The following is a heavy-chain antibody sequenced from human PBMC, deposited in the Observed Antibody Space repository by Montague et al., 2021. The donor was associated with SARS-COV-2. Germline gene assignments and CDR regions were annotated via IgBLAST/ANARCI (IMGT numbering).Heavy chain of an antibody. Sequence: SETLSLTCTVSGGSIISSDHYWAWIRQPQGGALEWIGHIFYSGTTYYNLSLQSRVTISIDTSKNQFSLKVTSVVAADTAVYYCVRDGDYAPPSGMDAWGHGTTVIVSS. CDR2: IFYSGTT. CDR1: GGSIISSDHY. CDR3: VRDGDYAPPSGMDA. V-gene: IGHV4-39*07. D-gene: IGHD4-17*01. J-gene: IGHJ6*02.